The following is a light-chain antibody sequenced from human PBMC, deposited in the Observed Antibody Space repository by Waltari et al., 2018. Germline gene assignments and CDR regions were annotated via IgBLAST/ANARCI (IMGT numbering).Light chain of an antibody. V-gene: IGLV1-44*01. CDR2: TND. Sequence: QSVVTQPPSASGTPGQRVTISCSGGSSNIGSNPVNWYQQLPGTAPKLLIYTNDQRPAGVPDRFSGSKSGTSASLAISGLQSEDEADYYCAAWDDNLNGVVFGGGTKLSVL. CDR1: SSNIGSNP. J-gene: IGLJ2*01. CDR3: AAWDDNLNGVV.